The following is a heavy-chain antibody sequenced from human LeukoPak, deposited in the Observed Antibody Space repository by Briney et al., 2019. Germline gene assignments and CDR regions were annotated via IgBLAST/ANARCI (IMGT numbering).Heavy chain of an antibody. V-gene: IGHV3-33*01. J-gene: IGHJ4*02. CDR3: ARDVQGGLFDY. CDR1: GFTLSTYG. D-gene: IGHD3-16*01. CDR2: MWYDGSKQ. Sequence: GGSLRLSCAASGFTLSTYGMHWVRQAPGKRLEWVGVMWYDGSKQYYADSVKGRFTISRDNSKNTLYLQMNSLRAEDTAVYYCARDVQGGLFDYWGQGTLVTVSS.